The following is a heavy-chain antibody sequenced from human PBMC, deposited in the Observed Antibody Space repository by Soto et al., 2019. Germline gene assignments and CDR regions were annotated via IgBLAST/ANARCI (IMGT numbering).Heavy chain of an antibody. CDR3: ARDSSGRHDY. D-gene: IGHD3-22*01. CDR1: AGSVRTGSYD. V-gene: IGHV4-61*01. Sequence: SETLSLTCSVPAGSVRTGSYDTTWSRQPPGKGLEWIGYIYQSETTNYNGSLESRITISIDTSKKQFFLKLNSVTAADTAVYYCARDSSGRHDYWGQGTMVTVSS. CDR2: IYQSETT. J-gene: IGHJ4*02.